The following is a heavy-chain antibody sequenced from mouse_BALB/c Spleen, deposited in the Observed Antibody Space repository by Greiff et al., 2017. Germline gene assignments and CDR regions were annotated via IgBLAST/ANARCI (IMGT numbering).Heavy chain of an antibody. V-gene: IGHV3-8*02. J-gene: IGHJ3*01. D-gene: IGHD2-3*01. CDR2: ISYSGST. CDR1: GDSITSCY. Sequence: EVQLQESGPSLVKPSQTLSLTCSVTGDSITSCYWNWIRKFPGNKLEYMGYISYSGSTYYNPSLKSRISITRDTSKNQYYLQLNSVTTEDTATYYCARSDGYGGFAYWGQGTLVTVSA. CDR3: ARSDGYGGFAY.